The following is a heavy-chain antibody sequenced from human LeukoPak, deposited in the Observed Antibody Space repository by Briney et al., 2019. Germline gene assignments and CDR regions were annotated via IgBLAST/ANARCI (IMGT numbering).Heavy chain of an antibody. CDR3: ATEYYDFLTTKYWGGYDY. CDR1: GFNFNTHD. Sequence: GGSLRLSCAASGFNFNTHDMHWVRQAPGKGLEWVAVISYDARIKYYADSVKGRFTISRDNSENTLYLQMNSLGAEDTALYYCATEYYDFLTTKYWGGYDYWGQGTLVIVSS. CDR2: ISYDARIK. V-gene: IGHV3-30-3*01. D-gene: IGHD3-9*01. J-gene: IGHJ4*02.